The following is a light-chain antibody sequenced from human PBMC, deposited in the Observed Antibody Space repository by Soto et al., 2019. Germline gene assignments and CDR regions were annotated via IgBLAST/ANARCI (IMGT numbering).Light chain of an antibody. V-gene: IGKV3-15*01. CDR3: QQYRSWPRT. Sequence: EIVLTQSPATLSVSPGERVTLSCRASQSADINLAWYQQKPGQAPRLLIYGASTRATDMSGTFSGRGSGTEFTLTISNVRPEDFAVYYCQQYRSWPRTFGQGTKVEIK. CDR2: GAS. CDR1: QSADIN. J-gene: IGKJ1*01.